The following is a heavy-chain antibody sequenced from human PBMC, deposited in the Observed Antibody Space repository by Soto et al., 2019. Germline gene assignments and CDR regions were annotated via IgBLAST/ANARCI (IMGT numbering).Heavy chain of an antibody. CDR1: GGSISSSSYY. J-gene: IGHJ4*02. Sequence: QLQLQESGPGLVKPSETLSLTCTVSGGSISSSSYYWGWIRQPPGKGLEWIGSIYYSGSTYYNPSLKSRVTISVDTSKNQFSLKLSSVTAADTAVYYCARQEDGYNYGQFDYWGQGTLVTVSS. D-gene: IGHD5-12*01. CDR3: ARQEDGYNYGQFDY. CDR2: IYYSGST. V-gene: IGHV4-39*01.